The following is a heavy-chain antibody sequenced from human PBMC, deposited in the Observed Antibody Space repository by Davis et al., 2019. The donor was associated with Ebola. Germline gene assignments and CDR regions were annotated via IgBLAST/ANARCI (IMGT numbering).Heavy chain of an antibody. Sequence: PGGSLRLSCSASGFNFGDYSVSWVRQAPGKGLEWVGFIRSNAYGGTTEYAASVKGRFTISRDDSKGIAHLQMNSLKSEDTAVYYCTGGYDFWSAHSPFGHTFDYWGQGTLVTVSS. J-gene: IGHJ4*02. CDR1: GFNFGDYS. D-gene: IGHD3-3*01. CDR3: TGGYDFWSAHSPFGHTFDY. CDR2: IRSNAYGGTT. V-gene: IGHV3-49*04.